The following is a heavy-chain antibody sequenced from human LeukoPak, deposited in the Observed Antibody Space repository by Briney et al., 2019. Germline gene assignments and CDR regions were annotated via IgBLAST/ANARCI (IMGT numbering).Heavy chain of an antibody. CDR1: GFTFSDYY. Sequence: GGSLRLSCAASGFTFSDYYMSWIRQAPGKGLEWVSYISSSGSTLYYADSVKGRITISRDNAKNSLYLQTNSLRAEDTAVYYCARRRYNWNAIDYWGQGTLVTVSS. CDR2: ISSSGSTL. CDR3: ARRRYNWNAIDY. D-gene: IGHD1-20*01. J-gene: IGHJ4*02. V-gene: IGHV3-11*01.